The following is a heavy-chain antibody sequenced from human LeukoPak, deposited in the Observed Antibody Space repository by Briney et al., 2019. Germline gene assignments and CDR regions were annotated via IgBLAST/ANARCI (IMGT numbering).Heavy chain of an antibody. CDR2: IVGGSSDRT. CDR3: AREMYGSGLYYFDY. V-gene: IGHV3-48*03. Sequence: GGSLRLSCAASGFTFNRYEMNWVRQAPGKGLEWVSYIVGGSSDRTYYADSVKGRFTISRDNAKNSLYLHMNSLRAEDTAVYYCAREMYGSGLYYFDYWGQGTLVTVSS. D-gene: IGHD3-10*01. CDR1: GFTFNRYE. J-gene: IGHJ4*02.